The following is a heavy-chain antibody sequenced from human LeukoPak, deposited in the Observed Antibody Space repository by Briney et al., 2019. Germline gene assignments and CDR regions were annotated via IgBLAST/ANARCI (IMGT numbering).Heavy chain of an antibody. D-gene: IGHD3-3*01. CDR2: INHSGST. Sequence: SETLSLTCAVYGGSFSGYYWSWIRRPPGKGLEWIGEINHSGSTNYNPSLKSRVTISVDTSKNQFSLKLSSVTAADTAVYYCARGPYYDFWSGYHYYYYYMDVWGKGTTVTVSS. V-gene: IGHV4-34*01. CDR1: GGSFSGYY. CDR3: ARGPYYDFWSGYHYYYYYMDV. J-gene: IGHJ6*03.